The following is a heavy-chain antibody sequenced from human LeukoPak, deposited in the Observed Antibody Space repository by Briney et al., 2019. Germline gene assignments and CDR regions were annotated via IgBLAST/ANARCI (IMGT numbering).Heavy chain of an antibody. V-gene: IGHV3-66*01. Sequence: GGSLRLSCAASGFSVSNNYMSWVRQAPGKGLEWVSLIYSGGRTYYADSVKGRFTISRDNSKNTLYLQMNSLRAEDTAVYYCARDRPYSSSWYYFDYWGQGTLVTVSS. CDR1: GFSVSNNY. D-gene: IGHD6-13*01. CDR2: IYSGGRT. CDR3: ARDRPYSSSWYYFDY. J-gene: IGHJ4*02.